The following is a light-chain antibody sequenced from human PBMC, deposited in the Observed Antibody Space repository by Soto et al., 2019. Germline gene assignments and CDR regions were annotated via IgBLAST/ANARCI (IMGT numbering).Light chain of an antibody. Sequence: EIVMTQSPATLSVSPGERATLSCRASQSVSSNLAWYQQKPGQAPRLLIYGASTRANGIPARFSGSGSGTEFTLTISSLQSEDFAVYYCQQYNNWPPGTFGQGNKVEIK. CDR1: QSVSSN. J-gene: IGKJ1*01. V-gene: IGKV3-15*01. CDR3: QQYNNWPPGT. CDR2: GAS.